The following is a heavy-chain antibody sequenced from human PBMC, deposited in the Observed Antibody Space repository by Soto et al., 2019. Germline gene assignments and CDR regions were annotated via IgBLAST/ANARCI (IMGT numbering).Heavy chain of an antibody. V-gene: IGHV3-33*01. J-gene: IGHJ4*02. Sequence: SLRLSCAASGFIFSSYAMHWVRQAPGKGLEWGAVIWYDGSNKNYADSVKGRFTISRDNSKNTLYLQMNSLRAEDTAVYYCARERLTTFLGYFDYWGQGTLVTVSS. CDR1: GFIFSSYA. D-gene: IGHD4-4*01. CDR2: IWYDGSNK. CDR3: ARERLTTFLGYFDY.